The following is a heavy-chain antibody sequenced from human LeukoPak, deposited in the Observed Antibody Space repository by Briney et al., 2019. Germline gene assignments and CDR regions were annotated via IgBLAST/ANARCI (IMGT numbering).Heavy chain of an antibody. Sequence: ASVKVSCKASGYTFTGYYMHWVRQAPGQGLEWMGWINPNSGGTNYAQKFQGRVTMTRDTSISTAYMELSRLRSDDTAVYYCARGEAIVALSYFDYWGQGTLVTVSS. CDR3: ARGEAIVALSYFDY. D-gene: IGHD5-12*01. CDR2: INPNSGGT. V-gene: IGHV1-2*02. CDR1: GYTFTGYY. J-gene: IGHJ4*02.